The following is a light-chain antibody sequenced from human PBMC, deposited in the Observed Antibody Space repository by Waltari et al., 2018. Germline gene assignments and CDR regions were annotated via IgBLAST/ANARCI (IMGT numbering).Light chain of an antibody. CDR3: QQVNSYPFT. CDR2: AGS. J-gene: IGKJ3*01. CDR1: QGISSY. Sequence: AVGDRVTITCRASQGISSYLAWYQQKPGKAPKLLIYAGSTLLNGVPSRFSGGGFGTDFTLTISSLQPEDFATYYCQQVNSYPFTFGPGTTVDIK. V-gene: IGKV1-9*01.